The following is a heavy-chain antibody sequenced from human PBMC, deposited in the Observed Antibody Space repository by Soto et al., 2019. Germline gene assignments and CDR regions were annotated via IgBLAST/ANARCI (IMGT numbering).Heavy chain of an antibody. CDR1: GYTFTSYG. CDR2: ISAYNGNT. Sequence: QVQLVQSGAEVKKPGASVKVSCKASGYTFTSYGISWVRQAPGQGLEWMGWISAYNGNTNYAQKLQGRVTMTTDTSTNTAYMELRSLRSDDTAVYYCAREYCSGGSCYPLIYYYYGMDVWGQGTTVTVSS. D-gene: IGHD2-15*01. CDR3: AREYCSGGSCYPLIYYYYGMDV. V-gene: IGHV1-18*01. J-gene: IGHJ6*02.